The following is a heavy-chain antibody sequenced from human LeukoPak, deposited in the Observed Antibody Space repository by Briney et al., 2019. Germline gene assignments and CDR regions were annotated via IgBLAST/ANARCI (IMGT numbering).Heavy chain of an antibody. CDR2: INSDGSST. CDR3: ARDNEQLWGLRAFDY. V-gene: IGHV3-74*01. CDR1: GFTFSSYW. Sequence: GGSLRLSCAASGFTFSSYWMHWVRQAPGKGLVWVSRINSDGSSTSYADSVKGRFTISRDNAKNTLYLQMNSLRAEDTAVYYCARDNEQLWGLRAFDYWGQGTLVTVSS. D-gene: IGHD6-13*01. J-gene: IGHJ4*02.